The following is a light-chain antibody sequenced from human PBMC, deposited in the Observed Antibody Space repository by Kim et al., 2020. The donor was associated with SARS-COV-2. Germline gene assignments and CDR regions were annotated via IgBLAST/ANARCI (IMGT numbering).Light chain of an antibody. CDR2: GAS. CDR3: QQYGSSYS. CDR1: QTVGNGD. J-gene: IGKJ2*03. Sequence: SVSPGERVSPSCRASQTVGNGDLAWYQQKPGQAPRLLIFGASTRATGIPDRFSGSGSGTDFTLTISGLESEDLAVYYCQQYGSSYSFGQGTKLEIK. V-gene: IGKV3-20*01.